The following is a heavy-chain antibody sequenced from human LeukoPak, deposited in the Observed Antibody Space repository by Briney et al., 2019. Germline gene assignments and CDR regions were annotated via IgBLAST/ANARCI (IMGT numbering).Heavy chain of an antibody. CDR2: IKQDGSET. J-gene: IGHJ5*02. CDR1: GFTLRNYW. V-gene: IGHV3-7*02. CDR3: ARALAGTTDH. Sequence: GGSLRLSCAASGFTLRNYWMSWVRQPPGKGLEWVANIKQDGSETYYVDSVKGRFTISRDNAKNTLYLQMNSLRGEDTAVYYCARALAGTTDHWGQGTLVTVSS. D-gene: IGHD1-7*01.